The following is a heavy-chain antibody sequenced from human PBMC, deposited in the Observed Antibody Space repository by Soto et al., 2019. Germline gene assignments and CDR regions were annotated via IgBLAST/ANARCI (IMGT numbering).Heavy chain of an antibody. CDR3: ARDLPPYDRRRPPTGAFED. Sequence: QVQLQESGPGLVKPSETLSLTCSVSGGSFTGDYWSWIRQPAGKGLEWIGRVFGNGGGCRIYNPSLKNRVTMSVDTSKTPFSLKLTSVTAADTAVYYCARDLPPYDRRRPPTGAFEDWGQGVLVSVSS. D-gene: IGHD3-22*01. CDR1: GGSFTGDY. V-gene: IGHV4-4*07. CDR2: VFGNGGGCR. J-gene: IGHJ4*02.